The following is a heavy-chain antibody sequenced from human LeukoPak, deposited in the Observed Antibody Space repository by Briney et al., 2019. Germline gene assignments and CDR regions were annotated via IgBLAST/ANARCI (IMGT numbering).Heavy chain of an antibody. CDR3: ARGPTTDYASGSFNS. J-gene: IGHJ4*02. Sequence: SETLSPTCTVSGGSIITYWWDWIRQPAGKGLEWIGRIYPSGSTDYNPSLKGRVTMSIETSKNQFSLSLTSVTAADTAVYYCARGPTTDYASGSFNSWGQGTLVTVSS. D-gene: IGHD3-10*01. V-gene: IGHV4-4*07. CDR2: IYPSGST. CDR1: GGSIITYW.